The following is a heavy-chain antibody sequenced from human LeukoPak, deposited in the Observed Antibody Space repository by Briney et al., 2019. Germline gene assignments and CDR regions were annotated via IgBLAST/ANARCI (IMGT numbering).Heavy chain of an antibody. CDR3: ARDSVVPAATNALDY. V-gene: IGHV1-2*04. CDR1: GYTFTGYY. J-gene: IGHJ4*02. Sequence: ASVKVSCKASGYTFTGYYMHWVRQAPGQGLEWMGWINPNSGGTNYAQKFQGWVTMTRDTSISTAYMELSRLRSDDTAVYYCARDSVVPAATNALDYWGQGTLVTVSS. D-gene: IGHD2-2*01. CDR2: INPNSGGT.